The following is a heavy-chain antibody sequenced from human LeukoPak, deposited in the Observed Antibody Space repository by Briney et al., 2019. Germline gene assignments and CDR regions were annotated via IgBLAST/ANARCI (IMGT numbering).Heavy chain of an antibody. Sequence: SETLSLTCAVYGGSFSGYYWSWIRQPPGKGLEWIGEINHSGSTNYNPSLKSRVTISVDTSKNQFPLKLSSVTAADTAVYYCARVRSITIFGVVRYYFDYWGQGTLVTVSS. D-gene: IGHD3-3*01. CDR2: INHSGST. J-gene: IGHJ4*02. CDR1: GGSFSGYY. V-gene: IGHV4-34*01. CDR3: ARVRSITIFGVVRYYFDY.